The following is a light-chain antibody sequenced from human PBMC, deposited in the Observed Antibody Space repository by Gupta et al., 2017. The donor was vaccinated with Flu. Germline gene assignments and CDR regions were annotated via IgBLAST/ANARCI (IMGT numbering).Light chain of an antibody. CDR1: QTVSGNV. J-gene: IGKJ2*01. CDR3: QLEGSSPRYN. V-gene: IGKV3-20*01. Sequence: DIVLTHSPGTLSLSPGERATLSCRASQTVSGNVLDWNQQKAGQPPRLLIYTAATRATGIPDRVSDSGYGTDFTLTIRRLEPEDFAVYYCQLEGSSPRYNFGQGTKLEIK. CDR2: TAA.